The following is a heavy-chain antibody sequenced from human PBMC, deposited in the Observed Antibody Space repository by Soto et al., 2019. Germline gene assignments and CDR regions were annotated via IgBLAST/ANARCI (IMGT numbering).Heavy chain of an antibody. CDR3: AREKPMTVALRADYYGMDV. D-gene: IGHD3-22*01. V-gene: IGHV4-31*03. J-gene: IGHJ6*02. Sequence: SETLSLTCTVSGGSISSGGYYWSWIRQHPGKGLEWIGYIYYSGSTYYNPSLKSRVTISVDTSKNQFSLKLSSVTAADTAVYYCAREKPMTVALRADYYGMDVWGQGTTVTVSS. CDR2: IYYSGST. CDR1: GGSISSGGYY.